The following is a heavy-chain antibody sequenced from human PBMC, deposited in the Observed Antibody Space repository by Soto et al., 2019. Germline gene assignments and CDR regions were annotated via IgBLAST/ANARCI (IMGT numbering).Heavy chain of an antibody. J-gene: IGHJ4*02. CDR3: ARGADVVVLDY. D-gene: IGHD3-22*01. V-gene: IGHV1-69*13. CDR2: IIPIFGTA. Sequence: ASVKVSCKASVGTYSSYAISWVRQAPGQGLEWMGGIIPIFGTANYAQKFQGRVTITADESTSTAYMELSSLRSEDTAVYYCARGADVVVLDYWGQGTLVTVSS. CDR1: VGTYSSYA.